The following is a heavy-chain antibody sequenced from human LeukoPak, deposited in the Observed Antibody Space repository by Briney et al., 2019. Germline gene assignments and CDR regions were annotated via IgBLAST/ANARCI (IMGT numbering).Heavy chain of an antibody. V-gene: IGHV4-30-2*01. D-gene: IGHD3-22*01. J-gene: IGHJ3*02. CDR1: GGSISSGGYY. CDR2: IYHSGST. CDR3: ARAAMIVRDAFDI. Sequence: SETLSLTCTVSGGSISSGGYYWSWIRQPPGKGLEWIGYIYHSGSTYYNPSLKSRVTISVDRSKNQFSLKLSSVTAADTAVYYCARAAMIVRDAFDIWGQGTMVTVSS.